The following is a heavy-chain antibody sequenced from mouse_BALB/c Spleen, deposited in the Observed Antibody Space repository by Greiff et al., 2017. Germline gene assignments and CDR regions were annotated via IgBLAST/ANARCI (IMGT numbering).Heavy chain of an antibody. CDR3: ARRNDYYAMDY. CDR1: GFTFSSYA. V-gene: IGHV5-9-1*01. CDR2: ISSGGSYT. Sequence: EVMLVESGGGLVQPGGSRKLSCAASGFTFSSYAMSWVRQTPEKRLEWVATISSGGSYTYYPDSVKGRFTISRDNAKNTLYLQMSSLRSEDTAMYYCARRNDYYAMDYWGQGTSVTVSS. J-gene: IGHJ4*01.